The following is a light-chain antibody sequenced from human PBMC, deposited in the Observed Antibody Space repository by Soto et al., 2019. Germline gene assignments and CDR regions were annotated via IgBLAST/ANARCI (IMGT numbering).Light chain of an antibody. CDR1: QSVLYSSNNQNY. CDR3: QQYFNAPLT. CDR2: WAS. J-gene: IGKJ4*01. V-gene: IGKV4-1*01. Sequence: DIVMTQSPDSLAVSLGERATINCKSSQSVLYSSNNQNYLAWYQQKPGQPPKLLIYWASTRESGVPDRFSGSGSGTHFTLTISSLQAEDVAVYYCQQYFNAPLTFRGGTKVEI.